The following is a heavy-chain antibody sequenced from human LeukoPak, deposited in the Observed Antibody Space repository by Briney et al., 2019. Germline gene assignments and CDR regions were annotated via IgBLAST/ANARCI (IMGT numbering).Heavy chain of an antibody. D-gene: IGHD2-2*02. Sequence: SETLSLTCTVSGGSISISSSYWGWIRQPPGKGLEWVGSVHYSGNTFYNPSLKSRVTISLDTSKNHFSLKVHSVTAADTAVYYCAREDDTIPDNTFDIWGQGTVVTVSS. CDR1: GGSISISSSY. CDR3: AREDDTIPDNTFDI. CDR2: VHYSGNT. J-gene: IGHJ3*02. V-gene: IGHV4-39*07.